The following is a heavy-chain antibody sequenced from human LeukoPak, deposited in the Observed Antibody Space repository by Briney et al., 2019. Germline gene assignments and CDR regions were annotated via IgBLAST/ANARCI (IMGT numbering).Heavy chain of an antibody. CDR3: ARGYCSSTSCLIDY. CDR2: ISGSGGST. V-gene: IGHV3-23*01. D-gene: IGHD2-2*01. CDR1: GFTFSSYA. Sequence: PGGSLRLSCAASGFTFSSYAMSWVRQAPGKGLEWASAISGSGGSTYYADSVKGRFTISRDNSKNTLYLQMNSLRAEDTAVYYCARGYCSSTSCLIDYWGQGTLVTVSS. J-gene: IGHJ4*02.